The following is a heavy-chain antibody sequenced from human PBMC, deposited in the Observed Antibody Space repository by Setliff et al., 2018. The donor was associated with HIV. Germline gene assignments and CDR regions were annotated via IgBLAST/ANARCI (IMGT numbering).Heavy chain of an antibody. CDR3: ARHDPEETLSFGDLSSLSNFAS. Sequence: SETLSLTCSVSDASISRFCWGWIRQPPGKGLEWIVSFYYSRSTYYNPSLKSRATLSVDTSKNQFSLKLTSVTAADTGFYYCARHDPEETLSFGDLSSLSNFASWGQGTLVTVSS. CDR2: FYYSRST. J-gene: IGHJ5*01. CDR1: DASISRFC. V-gene: IGHV4-39*01. D-gene: IGHD3-10*01.